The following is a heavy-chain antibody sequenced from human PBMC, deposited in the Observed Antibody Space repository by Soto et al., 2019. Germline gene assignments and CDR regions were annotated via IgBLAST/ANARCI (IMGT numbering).Heavy chain of an antibody. V-gene: IGHV3-23*01. CDR2: IGGSGGST. D-gene: IGHD3-10*01. CDR1: GFTFNTYA. Sequence: EVQLLESGGGLVQPGGSLRLSCAASGFTFNTYAMNWVRQAPGKGLEWVSTIGGSGGSTYYADSVKGRITISRDNSKNTLYLQLNSLRAEDTAVYYCAKRSGSGTSPYFECWGQGTLVTVSS. CDR3: AKRSGSGTSPYFEC. J-gene: IGHJ4*02.